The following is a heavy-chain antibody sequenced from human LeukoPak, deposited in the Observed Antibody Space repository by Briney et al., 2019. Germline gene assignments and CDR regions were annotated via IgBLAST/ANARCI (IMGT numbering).Heavy chain of an antibody. CDR1: GGSISSYY. CDR3: ARAHHSYDSSGYLYYYYYYMDV. CDR2: IYYSGST. D-gene: IGHD3-22*01. J-gene: IGHJ6*03. Sequence: PSETLSLTCTVSGGSISSYYWSWIRQPPGKGLEWIGYIYYSGSTNYNPSLKSRVTISVDTSKNQFSLKLSSVTAADTAVYYCARAHHSYDSSGYLYYYYYYMDVWGKGTTVTISS. V-gene: IGHV4-59*01.